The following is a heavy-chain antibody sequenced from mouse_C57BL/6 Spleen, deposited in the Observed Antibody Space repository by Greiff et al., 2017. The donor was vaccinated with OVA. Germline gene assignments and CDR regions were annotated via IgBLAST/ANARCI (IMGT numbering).Heavy chain of an antibody. CDR2: IDPSDSET. CDR1: GYTFTSYW. J-gene: IGHJ3*01. Sequence: QVQLKQPGAELVRPGSSVKLSCKASGYTFTSYWLHWVKQRPIQGLEWIGNIDPSDSETHYNQKFKDKATLTVDKSSSTAYMQLSSLTSEDSAVYYCARGDYGSRTFAYWGQGTLVTVSA. D-gene: IGHD1-1*01. CDR3: ARGDYGSRTFAY. V-gene: IGHV1-52*01.